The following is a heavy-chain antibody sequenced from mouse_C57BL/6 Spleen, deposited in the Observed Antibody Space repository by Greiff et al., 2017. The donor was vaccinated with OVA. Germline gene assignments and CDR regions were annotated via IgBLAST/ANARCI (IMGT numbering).Heavy chain of an antibody. V-gene: IGHV1-39*01. J-gene: IGHJ2*01. D-gene: IGHD1-1*01. CDR3: AIPRSGSGDY. CDR1: GYSFTDYN. CDR2: INPTYGTT. Sequence: ESGPELVKPGASVKISCKASGYSFTDYNMNWVKQSNGKSLEWIGVINPTYGTTSYNQKFKGKATLTVDQSSSTAYRQLNSLTSEDSAVYYCAIPRSGSGDYWGQGTTLTVSS.